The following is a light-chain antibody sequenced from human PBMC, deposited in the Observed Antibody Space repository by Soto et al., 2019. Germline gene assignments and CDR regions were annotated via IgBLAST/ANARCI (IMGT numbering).Light chain of an antibody. J-gene: IGKJ3*01. V-gene: IGKV3-15*01. Sequence: EILRTKSPAPLSVSPGERAPPSCRASQSVSSNLAWYKQKPGQAPRLLIYGASTRATVIPARFSGSGSGTEFTLTISSLQSEDFAVYYCQQYNNWPFTFGPGTKVDIK. CDR1: QSVSSN. CDR3: QQYNNWPFT. CDR2: GAS.